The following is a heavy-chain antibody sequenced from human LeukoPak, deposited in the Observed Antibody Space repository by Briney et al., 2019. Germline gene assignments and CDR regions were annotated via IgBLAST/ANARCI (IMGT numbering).Heavy chain of an antibody. D-gene: IGHD4-17*01. CDR2: IKQDETPR. CDR1: GFTFSRHW. CDR3: ARGPSYGDYVDYLDY. Sequence: GGSLRLSCEASGFTFSRHWMNWVRRTPGKGLEWVASIKQDETPRYNVDSVKGRFTISRDNAKNSLYLQLNSLRADDTSVYYCARGPSYGDYVDYLDYWGRGTLVTVSP. V-gene: IGHV3-7*01. J-gene: IGHJ4*02.